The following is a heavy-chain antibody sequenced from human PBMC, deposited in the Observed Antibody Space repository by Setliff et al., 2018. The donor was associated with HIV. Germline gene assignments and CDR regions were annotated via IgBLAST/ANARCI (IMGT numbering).Heavy chain of an antibody. CDR1: GFTFSSYW. J-gene: IGHJ1*01. CDR2: INQDGSET. Sequence: GGSLRLSCAASGFTFSSYWTSWVRQAPGKGLEWVANINQDGSETYYVDSVKGRFTISRDNAKNSLYLQMNSLRAENTAVYYCARDLLGATHYFQHWGQGTLVTVSS. V-gene: IGHV3-7*03. D-gene: IGHD1-26*01. CDR3: ARDLLGATHYFQH.